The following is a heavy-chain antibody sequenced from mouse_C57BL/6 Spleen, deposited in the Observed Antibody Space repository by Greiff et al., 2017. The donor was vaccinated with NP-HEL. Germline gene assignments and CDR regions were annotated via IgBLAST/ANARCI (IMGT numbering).Heavy chain of an antibody. D-gene: IGHD2-14*01. Sequence: EVKLVESGGGLVQPGGSLSLSCAASGFTFTDYYMSWVRQPPGKALEWLGFIRNKANGYTTEYSASVKGRFTISRDNSQSILYLQMNALRAEDSATYYCARYGYDPIYYAMDYWGQGTSVTVSS. V-gene: IGHV7-3*01. J-gene: IGHJ4*01. CDR2: IRNKANGYTT. CDR3: ARYGYDPIYYAMDY. CDR1: GFTFTDYY.